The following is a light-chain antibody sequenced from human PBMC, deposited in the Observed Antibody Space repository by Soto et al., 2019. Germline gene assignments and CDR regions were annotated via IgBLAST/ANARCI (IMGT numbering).Light chain of an antibody. CDR2: EVS. Sequence: QSALTQPPSASGSPGQSVTISCTGTSSDVGGYNYVSWYQQHPGKAPKVMMYEVSKRPSGVPDRFSGSKSGNTASLTVSGLQAEDEADYYCSSYGGTNSHKVFGGGTQLTVL. CDR3: SSYGGTNSHKV. CDR1: SSDVGGYNY. V-gene: IGLV2-8*01. J-gene: IGLJ2*01.